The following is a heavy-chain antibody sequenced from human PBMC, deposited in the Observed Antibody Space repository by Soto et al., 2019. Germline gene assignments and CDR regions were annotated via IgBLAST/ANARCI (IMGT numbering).Heavy chain of an antibody. Sequence: QVQLQESGPGLVKPSQTLSLTCTVSGGSISSGGYYWSWIRQHPGKGLEWIGYIYYSGSTYYNPSLKSRVTISVDTSKSQFSDKLSSVTAADTAVYYCARDLGPGYSSGWVFDYWGQGTLVTVSS. CDR1: GGSISSGGYY. CDR3: ARDLGPGYSSGWVFDY. V-gene: IGHV4-31*03. CDR2: IYYSGST. J-gene: IGHJ4*02. D-gene: IGHD6-19*01.